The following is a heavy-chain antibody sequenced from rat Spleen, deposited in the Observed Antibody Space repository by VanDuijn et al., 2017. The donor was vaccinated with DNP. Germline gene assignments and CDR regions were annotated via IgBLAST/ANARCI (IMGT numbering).Heavy chain of an antibody. J-gene: IGHJ3*01. CDR1: GFTFSDYA. V-gene: IGHV5-7*01. CDR2: ISYDGFRT. Sequence: EVQLVESGGGLMQPGRSLKLSCAASGFTFSDYAMVWVRQAPKKGLEWVATISYDGFRTYHRDSVKGRFTISRDNSKSNLYLQMDSLRSEDTATYYCARHEEQPWFAYWGQGTLVTVSS. CDR3: ARHEEQPWFAY. D-gene: IGHD1-5*01.